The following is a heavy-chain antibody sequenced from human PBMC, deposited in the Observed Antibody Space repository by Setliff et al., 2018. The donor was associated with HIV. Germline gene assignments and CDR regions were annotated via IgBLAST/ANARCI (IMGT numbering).Heavy chain of an antibody. V-gene: IGHV4-31*03. CDR3: ARYCGGDCYPGAYYMDV. CDR2: IYYSGRT. CDR1: GGSISSGGYY. Sequence: PSETLSLTCTVSGGSISSGGYYWSWIRQHPGKGLEWIGYIYYSGRTYYNPSLKSRVTISVDTSEIQFSLKLSSVTAADTAVYYCARYCGGDCYPGAYYMDVWGKGTTVTV. J-gene: IGHJ6*03. D-gene: IGHD2-21*01.